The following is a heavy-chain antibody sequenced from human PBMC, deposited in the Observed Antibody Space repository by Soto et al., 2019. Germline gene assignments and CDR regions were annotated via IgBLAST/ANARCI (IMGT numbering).Heavy chain of an antibody. D-gene: IGHD5-18*01. J-gene: IGHJ4*02. V-gene: IGHV1-3*01. Sequence: ASVKVSCKASGYTFTSYAMRWVRQAPGQGLEWMGWINAGNGNTKYSQKFQGRVTITRDTSASTAYMVLSSLRSEDTAVYYCARDRGYTYGFDFWGQGALVTVSS. CDR3: ARDRGYTYGFDF. CDR2: INAGNGNT. CDR1: GYTFTSYA.